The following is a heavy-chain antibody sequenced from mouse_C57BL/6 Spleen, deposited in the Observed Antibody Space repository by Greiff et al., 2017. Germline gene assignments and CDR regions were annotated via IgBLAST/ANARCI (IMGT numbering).Heavy chain of an antibody. CDR3: ARSKITTVVAKGDY. CDR2: IYPRSGNT. D-gene: IGHD1-1*01. J-gene: IGHJ2*01. V-gene: IGHV1-81*01. Sequence: VQLVESGAELARPGASVKLSCKASGYTFTSYGISWVKQRTGQGLEWIGEIYPRSGNTYYNEKFKGKATLTADKASSTAYMELRSLTSDDSAVYFCARSKITTVVAKGDYWGQGTTLTVSS. CDR1: GYTFTSYG.